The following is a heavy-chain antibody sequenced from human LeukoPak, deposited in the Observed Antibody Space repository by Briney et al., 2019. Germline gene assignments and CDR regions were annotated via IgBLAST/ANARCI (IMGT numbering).Heavy chain of an antibody. V-gene: IGHV4-59*04. D-gene: IGHD6-13*01. CDR2: IYYSGST. Sequence: KPSETLSLTCAVYGGSFSAYYWSWIRQSPGKRLEWIGSIYYSGSTYYNPSLKSRVTMSVDRSESQFSLKLSSVTAADTAVYYCARHLKQQPHDYWGRGTLVTVSS. CDR3: ARHLKQQPHDY. J-gene: IGHJ4*02. CDR1: GGSFSAYY.